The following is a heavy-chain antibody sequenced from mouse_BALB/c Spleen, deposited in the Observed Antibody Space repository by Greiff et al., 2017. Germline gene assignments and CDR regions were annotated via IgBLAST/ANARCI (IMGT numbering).Heavy chain of an antibody. Sequence: EVKLMESGGGLVKPGGSLKLSCAASGFTFSSYAMSWVRQSPEKRLEWVAEISSGGSYTYYPDTVTGRFTISRDNAKNTLYLEMSSLRSEDTAMYYCARDPGNYDSYYAMDYWGQGTSVTVSS. CDR3: ARDPGNYDSYYAMDY. CDR1: GFTFSSYA. J-gene: IGHJ4*01. CDR2: ISSGGSYT. D-gene: IGHD2-1*01. V-gene: IGHV5-9-4*01.